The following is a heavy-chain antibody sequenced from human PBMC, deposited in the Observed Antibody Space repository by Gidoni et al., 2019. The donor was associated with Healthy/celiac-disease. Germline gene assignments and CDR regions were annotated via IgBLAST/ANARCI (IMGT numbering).Heavy chain of an antibody. D-gene: IGHD2-2*01. Sequence: QVQLVQSGAEVKKPGSSVKVSCTASGGTFSTYAISWVRPAPGQGLEWMGGIIPIFGTANYAQKFQGRVTITADESTSTAYMELSSLRSEDTAVYYCARGVVPAAILRRGIATYYYYYGMDVWGQGTTVTVSS. V-gene: IGHV1-69*01. CDR2: IIPIFGTA. J-gene: IGHJ6*02. CDR3: ARGVVPAAILRRGIATYYYYYGMDV. CDR1: GGTFSTYA.